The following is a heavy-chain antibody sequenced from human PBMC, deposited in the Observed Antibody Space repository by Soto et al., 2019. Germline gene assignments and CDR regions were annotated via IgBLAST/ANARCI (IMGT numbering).Heavy chain of an antibody. CDR2: ISGSGGST. Sequence: GGSLRLSCAASGFTFSSYAMSWVRQAPGKGLEWVSAISGSGGSTYYADSVKGRFTISRDNSKNTLYLQMNSLRAEDTAVYYCAKDGEYSSSSQTLVFYYGMDVWGQGTTVTVSS. CDR1: GFTFSSYA. J-gene: IGHJ6*02. CDR3: AKDGEYSSSSQTLVFYYGMDV. D-gene: IGHD6-6*01. V-gene: IGHV3-23*01.